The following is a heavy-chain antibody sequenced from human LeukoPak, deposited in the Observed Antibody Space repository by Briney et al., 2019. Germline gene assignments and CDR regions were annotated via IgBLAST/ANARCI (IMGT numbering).Heavy chain of an antibody. Sequence: PGGSLRLSCAASGFTFSSYEMNWVRQAPGKGLEWVSYLSSSGTTIYYADSVKGRFTISRDNAKNSLYLQMNSLRAEDTAVYYCARGRRLGVFWGQGTLVTVSS. V-gene: IGHV3-48*03. CDR3: ARGRRLGVF. CDR1: GFTFSSYE. D-gene: IGHD4-11*01. CDR2: LSSSGTTI. J-gene: IGHJ4*02.